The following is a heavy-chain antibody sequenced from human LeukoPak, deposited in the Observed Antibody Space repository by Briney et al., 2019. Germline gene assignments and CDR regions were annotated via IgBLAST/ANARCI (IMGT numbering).Heavy chain of an antibody. Sequence: SETLSLTCTVSGGSVSSGSYYWSWIRQPPGKGLEWIGYIYYSGSTNYNPSLKSRVTISVDTSKNQFSLKLSSVTAADTAVYYCARVRDSSGWYLDAFDIWGQGTMVTVSS. D-gene: IGHD6-19*01. V-gene: IGHV4-61*01. J-gene: IGHJ3*02. CDR2: IYYSGST. CDR1: GGSVSSGSYY. CDR3: ARVRDSSGWYLDAFDI.